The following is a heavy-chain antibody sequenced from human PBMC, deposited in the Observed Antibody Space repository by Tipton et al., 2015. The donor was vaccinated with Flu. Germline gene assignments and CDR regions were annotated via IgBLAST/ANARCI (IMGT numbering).Heavy chain of an antibody. CDR2: IYASGST. J-gene: IGHJ4*02. D-gene: IGHD4-11*01. V-gene: IGHV4-61*02. CDR3: AREAGYSDYLGLYFDY. Sequence: LKLSCTISGDSISNGNNYWAWIRQPAGERPEWIGRIYASGSTNDNPSFKSRVTISVDTSKNQFSLKLTSVTAADTAVYYCAREAGYSDYLGLYFDYWGQGALVTVSS. CDR1: GDSISNGNNY.